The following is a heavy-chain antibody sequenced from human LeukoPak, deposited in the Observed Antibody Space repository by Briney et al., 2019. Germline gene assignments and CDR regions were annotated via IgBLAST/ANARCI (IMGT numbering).Heavy chain of an antibody. CDR1: GFTFSSYA. J-gene: IGHJ4*02. CDR2: IIGSGGST. Sequence: GGSLRLSCAASGFTFSSYAMSWVRQAPGKGLEWVSAIIGSGGSTYYADSVKGRFTISRDNSKNTLYLQMNSLRAEDTAVYYCARNPLRYFDWLSDPPDYWGQGTLVTVSS. V-gene: IGHV3-23*01. CDR3: ARNPLRYFDWLSDPPDY. D-gene: IGHD3-9*01.